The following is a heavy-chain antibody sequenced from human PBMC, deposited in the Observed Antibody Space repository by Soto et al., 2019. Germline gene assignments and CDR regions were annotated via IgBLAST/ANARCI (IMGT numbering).Heavy chain of an antibody. J-gene: IGHJ6*02. CDR2: IWYDGSNK. CDR1: GFTFSSYG. Sequence: GGSLRLSCAASGFTFSSYGMHWVRQAPGKGLEWVAVIWYDGSNKHYADSVKGRFTISRDNSKNTLYLLMNSLRAEDTAVYYCARFGTVYSGYDQQVSYYYHGMDVWGQGTTVTVSS. CDR3: ARFGTVYSGYDQQVSYYYHGMDV. D-gene: IGHD5-12*01. V-gene: IGHV3-33*01.